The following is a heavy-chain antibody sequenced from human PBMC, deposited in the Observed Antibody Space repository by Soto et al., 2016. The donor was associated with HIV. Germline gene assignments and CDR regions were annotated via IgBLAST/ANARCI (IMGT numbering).Heavy chain of an antibody. CDR1: GFSFNTYN. Sequence: VQLVESGGGLVKPGGSLRLSCAASGFSFNTYNMNWVRQAPGKGLEWVSSIDSMSNFIYYADSVRGRFTLSRDNARYSLFLQMNNLRAEDTAVYFCARARGHYYGSGTYLPFDYLGPGSPGHRLL. CDR2: IDSMSNFI. CDR3: ARARGHYYGSGTYLPFDY. D-gene: IGHD3-10*01. J-gene: IGHJ4*02. V-gene: IGHV3-21*06.